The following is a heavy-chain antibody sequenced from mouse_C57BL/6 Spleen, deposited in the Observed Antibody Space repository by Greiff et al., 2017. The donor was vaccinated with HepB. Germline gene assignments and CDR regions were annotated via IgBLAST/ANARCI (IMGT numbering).Heavy chain of an antibody. D-gene: IGHD1-1*01. CDR3: ARGSTTVVDLDLDY. Sequence: EVKLVESGGGLVKPGWSLKLSCAASGFTFSSYAMSWVRQTPEKRLEWVATISDGGSYTYYPDNVKGRFTIARDNAKNNRYLQMSHLKSEDTAMYYCARGSTTVVDLDLDYWGQGTTLTVSS. CDR1: GFTFSSYA. V-gene: IGHV5-4*03. J-gene: IGHJ2*01. CDR2: ISDGGSYT.